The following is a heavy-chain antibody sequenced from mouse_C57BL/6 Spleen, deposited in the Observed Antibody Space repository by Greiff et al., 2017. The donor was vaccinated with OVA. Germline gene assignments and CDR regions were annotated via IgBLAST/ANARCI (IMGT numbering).Heavy chain of an antibody. CDR2: ISYDGSN. D-gene: IGHD2-1*01. CDR3: ARGYGNYFDY. Sequence: EVQLQESGLGLVKPSQSLSLTCSVTGYSITSGYYWNWIRQFPGNKLEWMGYISYDGSNNYNPSLKNRISITRDTSKNQFFLKLNSVTTEDTATYYCARGYGNYFDYWGQGTTLTVSS. J-gene: IGHJ2*01. CDR1: GYSITSGYY. V-gene: IGHV3-6*01.